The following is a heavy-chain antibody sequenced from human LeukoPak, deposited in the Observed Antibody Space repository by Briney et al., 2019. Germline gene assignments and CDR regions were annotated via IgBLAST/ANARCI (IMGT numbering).Heavy chain of an antibody. CDR1: GFGFSDSY. J-gene: IGHJ6*03. Sequence: PGGSLRLSCVVSGFGFSDSYMTWIRQTPGKGLEWLAYISGSGSDIYYADSVKGRFTISRDNAKNSLYLQMNSLRAEDTAVYYCARGTTALMDVWGKGTTVTVSS. CDR3: ARGTTALMDV. CDR2: ISGSGSDI. V-gene: IGHV3-11*04. D-gene: IGHD2-21*02.